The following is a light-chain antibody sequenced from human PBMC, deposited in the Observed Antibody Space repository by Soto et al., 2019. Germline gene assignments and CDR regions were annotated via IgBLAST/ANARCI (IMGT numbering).Light chain of an antibody. V-gene: IGKV3-20*01. J-gene: IGKJ5*01. CDR1: QSVKDSH. CDR3: QQYGRSTLR. Sequence: LTQTLGTLSRPAFQTGNLYFRTSQSVKDSHLAWYQQKPGQAPRLLIYGASSRATGIPDRFSGSGSGTDFTLTICRLEPEDFAVYYCQQYGRSTLRFGQGTRLEI. CDR2: GAS.